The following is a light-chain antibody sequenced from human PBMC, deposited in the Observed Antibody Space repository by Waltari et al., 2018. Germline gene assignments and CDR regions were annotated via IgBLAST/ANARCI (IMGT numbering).Light chain of an antibody. CDR2: AAS. Sequence: DIQMTQPPFSLSASVGDRVTLTCRASESISNSLNWYQQKPGRAPTLLIYAASTLQSAVPSRFSGSGSGTDFTLTINSLQPEDFATYYCQQSYSTPLFGGGTKVEIK. V-gene: IGKV1-39*01. CDR1: ESISNS. CDR3: QQSYSTPL. J-gene: IGKJ4*01.